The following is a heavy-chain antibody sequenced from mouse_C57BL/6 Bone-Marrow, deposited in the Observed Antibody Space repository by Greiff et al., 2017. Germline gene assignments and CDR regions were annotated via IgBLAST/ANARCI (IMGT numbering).Heavy chain of an antibody. V-gene: IGHV1-75*01. CDR2: IFPGSGST. CDR1: GYTFTDYY. J-gene: IGHJ1*03. CDR3: ASPLITTVVPYWYFDV. D-gene: IGHD1-1*01. Sequence: QVQLQQSGPELVKPGASVKISCKASGYTFTDYYINWVKQRPGQGLEWIGWIFPGSGSTYYNEKFKGKATLTVDKSSSTAYMLLSSLTSEDSAVYFCASPLITTVVPYWYFDVWGTGTTVTVSS.